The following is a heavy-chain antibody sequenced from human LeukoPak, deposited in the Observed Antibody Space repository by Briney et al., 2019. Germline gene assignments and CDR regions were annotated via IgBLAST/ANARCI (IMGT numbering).Heavy chain of an antibody. V-gene: IGHV4-4*07. D-gene: IGHD4-17*01. Sequence: SETLSLTCTASGGSISSYYWSWIRQPAGKELEWIGRIYTSGSTNYNPSLKSRVTMSVDTSKNQFSLKLSSVTAADTAVYYCARFTVTTMFDPWGQGTLVTVSS. J-gene: IGHJ5*02. CDR2: IYTSGST. CDR1: GGSISSYY. CDR3: ARFTVTTMFDP.